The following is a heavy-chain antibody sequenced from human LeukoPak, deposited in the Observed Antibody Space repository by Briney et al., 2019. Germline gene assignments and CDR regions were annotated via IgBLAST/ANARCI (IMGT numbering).Heavy chain of an antibody. CDR1: GGSISSYY. J-gene: IGHJ6*02. D-gene: IGHD4-23*01. V-gene: IGHV4-59*01. Sequence: PSETLSLTCTVSGGSISSYYWSWIRQPPGKGLEWIGYIYYSGSTNYNPSLKSRVTISVDTSKNQFSLELSSVTAADTAVYYCARDWYGGTDYYYGMDVWGQGTTVTVSS. CDR3: ARDWYGGTDYYYGMDV. CDR2: IYYSGST.